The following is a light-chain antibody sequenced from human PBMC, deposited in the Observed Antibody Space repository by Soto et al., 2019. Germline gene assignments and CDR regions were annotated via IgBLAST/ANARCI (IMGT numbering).Light chain of an antibody. CDR1: QGIGAT. Sequence: EVVVTLAPTTLSVAPGVGATRSCRASQGIGATFAWYQHHPGQTPRLLIYDTSTRATRVPARFSGSRSVTEFTLPINSLPSADSAGYYFLRYHNRPLTYGGGT. V-gene: IGKV3D-15*01. CDR2: DTS. J-gene: IGKJ4*01. CDR3: LRYHNRPLT.